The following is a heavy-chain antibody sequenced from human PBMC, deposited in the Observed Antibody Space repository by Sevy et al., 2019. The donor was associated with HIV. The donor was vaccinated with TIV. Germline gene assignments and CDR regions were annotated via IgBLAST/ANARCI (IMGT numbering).Heavy chain of an antibody. Sequence: GGSLRLSCAASGFTFSSYSMNWVRQAPGKGLEWVSSISSSSSYIYYADSVKGRFTISRDNAKNSLYLQMNSLRAEDTAVYYCARTSARTQPNDHSSGYSGAPRGDAFDIWGQGTMVTVSS. CDR2: ISSSSSYI. D-gene: IGHD3-22*01. J-gene: IGHJ3*02. CDR1: GFTFSSYS. CDR3: ARTSARTQPNDHSSGYSGAPRGDAFDI. V-gene: IGHV3-21*01.